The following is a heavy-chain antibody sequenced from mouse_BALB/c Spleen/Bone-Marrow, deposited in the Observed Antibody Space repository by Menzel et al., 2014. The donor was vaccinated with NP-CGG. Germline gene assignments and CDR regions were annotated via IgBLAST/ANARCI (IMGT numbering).Heavy chain of an antibody. Sequence: QVQLQQSGAELVRPGVSVKISCKGSGYTFTDYAMHWVKQSHAESLEWIGVINTYFGDISYNQKFKGKATIAVDKTSRTVYMELARLTAEDSAIYYCARGYSNNYAMDYWGQGTSVPVSS. J-gene: IGHJ4*01. CDR1: GYTFTDYA. CDR3: ARGYSNNYAMDY. V-gene: IGHV1S137*01. D-gene: IGHD2-5*01. CDR2: INTYFGDI.